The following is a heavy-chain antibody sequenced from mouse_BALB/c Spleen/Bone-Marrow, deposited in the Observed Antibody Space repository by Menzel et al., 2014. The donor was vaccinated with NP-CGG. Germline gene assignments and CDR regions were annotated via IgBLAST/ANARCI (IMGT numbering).Heavy chain of an antibody. J-gene: IGHJ2*01. CDR3: ARDNYGSRVFDY. V-gene: IGHV2-9*02. D-gene: IGHD1-1*01. CDR2: IWAGGST. CDR1: GFSLTSYG. Sequence: VQLQESGPGLVAPSQSLSIPCTVSGFSLTSYGVHWVRQPPGKGLEWLGVIWAGGSTNYNSALMSRLSISKDNSKSQVFLKMNSLQTDDTAMYYCARDNYGSRVFDYWGQGTTLTVSS.